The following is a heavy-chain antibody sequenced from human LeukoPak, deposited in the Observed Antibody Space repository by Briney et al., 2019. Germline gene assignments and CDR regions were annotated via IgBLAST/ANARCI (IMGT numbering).Heavy chain of an antibody. J-gene: IGHJ6*02. CDR1: GFTISSNY. V-gene: IGHV3-53*01. CDR2: IYSGGST. Sequence: QTGGSLRLSCAASGFTISSNYMSWVRQAPEKGLEWVSVIYSGGSTYYADSVKGRFTISRDNSKNTLYLQMNSLRAEDTAVYYCATVLRRVLTGYYYYYGMDVWGQGTTVTVSS. CDR3: ATVLRRVLTGYYYYYGMDV. D-gene: IGHD3-9*01.